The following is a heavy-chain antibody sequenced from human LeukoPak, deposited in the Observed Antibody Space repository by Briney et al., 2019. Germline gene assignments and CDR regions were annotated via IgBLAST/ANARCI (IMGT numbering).Heavy chain of an antibody. CDR2: IKQDGSEK. Sequence: GGSLRLSCAASGFTFSSHWMNWVRQAPGKGLEWVANIKQDGSEKYYVDSVKGRFTISRDNAKNSLYLQMNSLRAEDTAVYYCARALWELLYYYMDVWGKGTTVTVSS. V-gene: IGHV3-7*01. CDR3: ARALWELLYYYMDV. J-gene: IGHJ6*03. D-gene: IGHD1-26*01. CDR1: GFTFSSHW.